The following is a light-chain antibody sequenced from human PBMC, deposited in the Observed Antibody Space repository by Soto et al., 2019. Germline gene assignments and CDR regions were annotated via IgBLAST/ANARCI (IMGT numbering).Light chain of an antibody. CDR1: QSVSSN. Sequence: EIVMTQSPATLSVSPGERATLSCRASQSVSSNLAWYQQKPGQAHRLLIYGASTRATSIPARFSGSGSGTEFTLTISSLQFEDFAVYYCQQYNNWPPWTVGQGTKVEIK. V-gene: IGKV3-15*01. CDR3: QQYNNWPPWT. CDR2: GAS. J-gene: IGKJ1*01.